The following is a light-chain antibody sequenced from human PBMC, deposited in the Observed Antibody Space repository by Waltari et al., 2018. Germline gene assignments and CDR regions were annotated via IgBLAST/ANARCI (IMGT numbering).Light chain of an antibody. CDR2: EVN. CDR1: SSDVGGYNY. CDR3: SSYAGSGGV. J-gene: IGLJ1*01. Sequence: QSALTQPPSASGSPGQSVTISCTGTSSDVGGYNYVSWYQQHPGKAPKLIIFEVNKRPSRVPDRFSGSKSGNTAALTVSGLQPEDEDDYYCSSYAGSGGVFGTGTKVTVL. V-gene: IGLV2-8*01.